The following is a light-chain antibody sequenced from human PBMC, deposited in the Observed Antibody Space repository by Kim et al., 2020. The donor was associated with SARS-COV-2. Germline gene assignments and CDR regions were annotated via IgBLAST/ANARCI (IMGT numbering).Light chain of an antibody. J-gene: IGLJ2*01. V-gene: IGLV1-51*01. CDR2: DDN. CDR3: GTWDPTLSTAV. CDR1: SSNIANNY. Sequence: QSVLTQPPSVSAAPGEKVTISCSGSSSNIANNYVSWYQQLPGTAPKLLIYDDNRRPSGIPDRFSGSKSDTSATLGITGLQTGDEADYFCGTWDPTLSTAVFGGGTQLTVL.